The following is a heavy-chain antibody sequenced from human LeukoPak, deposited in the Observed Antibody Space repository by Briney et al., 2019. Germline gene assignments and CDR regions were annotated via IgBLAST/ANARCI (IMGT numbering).Heavy chain of an antibody. CDR3: AGTHDSSGYYYAPFDY. J-gene: IGHJ4*02. V-gene: IGHV3-23*01. CDR1: GFTFSSYA. CDR2: ISGSGGST. D-gene: IGHD3-22*01. Sequence: GGSLRLSCAASGFTFSSYAMSWVRQAPGKGLEWVSAISGSGGSTYYADSVKGRFTISRDNSKNTLYLQMNSLRAEDTAVYYCAGTHDSSGYYYAPFDYWGQGTLVTVSS.